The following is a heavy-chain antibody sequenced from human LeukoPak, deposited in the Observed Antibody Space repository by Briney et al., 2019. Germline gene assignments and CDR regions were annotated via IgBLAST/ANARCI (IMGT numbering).Heavy chain of an antibody. CDR1: GFTVSNNY. V-gene: IGHV3-23*01. CDR2: INDNGDGT. CDR3: AKGLRTGVGPYMGYHYYMDV. J-gene: IGHJ6*03. D-gene: IGHD3-16*01. Sequence: GGSLRLSCAASGFTVSNNYMSWVRQAPGKGLKWVSTINDNGDGTYYADSVKGRFTISRDNSYNTVSLQMNSLRDEDTGVYYCAKGLRTGVGPYMGYHYYMDVWGKGATVTVSS.